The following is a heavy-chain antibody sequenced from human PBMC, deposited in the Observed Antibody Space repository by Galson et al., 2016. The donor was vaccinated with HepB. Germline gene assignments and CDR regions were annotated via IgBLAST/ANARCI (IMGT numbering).Heavy chain of an antibody. V-gene: IGHV3-15*01. CDR3: TTLSPAAASDS. CDR2: SKGKTDGGTT. J-gene: IGHJ4*02. D-gene: IGHD6-13*01. CDR1: GFTFSDAW. Sequence: SLRLSCAASGFTFSDAWMNWVRQAPGRGLEGVGRSKGKTDGGTTDYALPVKGRFTISRDDSKNTLYLQMNSLKTEDTAVYFCTTLSPAAASDSWGQGTLVTVSS.